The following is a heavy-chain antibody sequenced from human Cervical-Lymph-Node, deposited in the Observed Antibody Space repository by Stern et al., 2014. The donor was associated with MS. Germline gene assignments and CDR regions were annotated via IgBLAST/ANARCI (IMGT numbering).Heavy chain of an antibody. CDR1: GYIFSDYY. Sequence: VQLVESGAAAKKPGASVKVSCKASGYIFSDYYIYWVRQAPGQGLEWMGWINPSSGGAKYAQRFQGRVTMTWDRSIRAAYMELGSLRFDDTAVYYCARDNEPMFVLRYYAMDVWGQGTTVTVSS. CDR2: INPSSGGA. V-gene: IGHV1-2*02. J-gene: IGHJ6*02. CDR3: ARDNEPMFVLRYYAMDV. D-gene: IGHD3-10*02.